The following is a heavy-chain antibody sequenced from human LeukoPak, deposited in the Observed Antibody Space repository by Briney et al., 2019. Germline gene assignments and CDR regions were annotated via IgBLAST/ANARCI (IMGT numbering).Heavy chain of an antibody. D-gene: IGHD1-26*01. V-gene: IGHV4-34*01. Sequence: PSETLSLTCAVYGGSFSGYYWSWIRQPPGKGLEWIGEIYHSGSTNYNPSLKSRVTISVDKSKNQFSLKLSSVTAADTAVYYCARGGRAGRGYWGQGTLVTVSS. CDR2: IYHSGST. CDR1: GGSFSGYY. J-gene: IGHJ4*02. CDR3: ARGGRAGRGY.